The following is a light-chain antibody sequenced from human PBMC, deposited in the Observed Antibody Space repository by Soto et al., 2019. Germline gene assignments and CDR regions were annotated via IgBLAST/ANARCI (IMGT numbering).Light chain of an antibody. CDR2: RNN. Sequence: QSLLTHVPSSSGTPGQRVTISCSGGSSNIGTNYVYWYQHLPGTAPKLLIYRNNQRPSGVPDRFSGSKSGTTASLAISGLRSEDEADYYCAGWDDSLSGPVFGTGTKVTVL. CDR1: SSNIGTNY. V-gene: IGLV1-47*01. J-gene: IGLJ1*01. CDR3: AGWDDSLSGPV.